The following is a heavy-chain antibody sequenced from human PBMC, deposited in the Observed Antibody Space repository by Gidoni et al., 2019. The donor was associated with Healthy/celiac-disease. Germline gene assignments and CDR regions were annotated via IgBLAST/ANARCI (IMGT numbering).Heavy chain of an antibody. CDR2: ISSSSSYI. CDR1: GFTFSSYS. CDR3: ATRGYSYGKRGPGYYYYYYGMDV. V-gene: IGHV3-21*01. J-gene: IGHJ6*02. Sequence: EVQLVESGGGLVKPGGSLRLSCAASGFTFSSYSMNWVRQAPGKGLEWVSSISSSSSYIYYADSVKGRFTISRDNAKNSLYLQMNSLRAEDTAVYYCATRGYSYGKRGPGYYYYYYGMDVWGQGTTVTVSS. D-gene: IGHD5-18*01.